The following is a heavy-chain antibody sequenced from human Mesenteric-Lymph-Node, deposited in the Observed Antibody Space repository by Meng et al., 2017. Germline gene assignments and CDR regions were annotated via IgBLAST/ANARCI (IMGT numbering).Heavy chain of an antibody. CDR1: GGSISSSSYY. CDR2: IHYSGNA. CDR3: ARVLSTGVGGRGYFDY. V-gene: IGHV4-39*07. J-gene: IGHJ4*02. Sequence: GSLRLSSTVSGGSISSSSYYWGWIRQPPGKGLEWIGSIHYSGNAYYNPSLKSQVTISIDTSKSQFSLKLSSVTAADTAIYYCARVLSTGVGGRGYFDYWGQGTLVTVSS. D-gene: IGHD2/OR15-2a*01.